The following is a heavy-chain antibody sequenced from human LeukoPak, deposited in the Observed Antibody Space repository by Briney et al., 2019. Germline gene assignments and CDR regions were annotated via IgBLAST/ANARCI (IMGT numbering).Heavy chain of an antibody. D-gene: IGHD4-17*01. V-gene: IGHV3-74*01. CDR3: ARASTTVPNLLDH. CDR1: GFTFSTHW. Sequence: PGGSLRLSCAASGFTFSTHWMHWVRQAPGKGLVWVARIKGDGSSTIYADSVKGRFTISRDNSKNTLYLQTSSLRAEDMAVYYCARASTTVPNLLDHWGRGTLVTVSS. CDR2: IKGDGSST. J-gene: IGHJ4*02.